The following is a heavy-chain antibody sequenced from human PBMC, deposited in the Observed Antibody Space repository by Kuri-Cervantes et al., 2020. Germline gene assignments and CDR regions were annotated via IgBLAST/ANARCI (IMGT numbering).Heavy chain of an antibody. CDR1: GFTFSSYS. CDR3: TREGTAIFSYFDY. CDR2: IRSKAYGGTT. D-gene: IGHD5-18*01. V-gene: IGHV3-49*04. J-gene: IGHJ4*02. Sequence: GGSLRLSCAASGFTFSSYSMNWVRQAPGKGLEWVGFIRSKAYGGTTEYAASAKGRFTISRDDSKSIAYLQMNSLKTEDTAVYYCTREGTAIFSYFDYWGQGTLVTVSS.